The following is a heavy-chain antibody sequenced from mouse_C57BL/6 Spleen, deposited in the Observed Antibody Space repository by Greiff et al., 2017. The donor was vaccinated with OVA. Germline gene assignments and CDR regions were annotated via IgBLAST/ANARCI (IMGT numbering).Heavy chain of an antibody. CDR1: GYTFTSYW. J-gene: IGHJ2*01. CDR3: ARRGLGLRLVVPYFDY. V-gene: IGHV1-69*01. D-gene: IGHD3-2*02. CDR2: IDPSDSYT. Sequence: VQLQQPGAELVMPGASVKLSCKASGYTFTSYWMHWVKQRPGQGLEWIGEIDPSDSYTNYNQKFKGKSTLTVDKSSSTAYMQLSSLTSEDSAVYYCARRGLGLRLVVPYFDYWGQGTTLTVSS.